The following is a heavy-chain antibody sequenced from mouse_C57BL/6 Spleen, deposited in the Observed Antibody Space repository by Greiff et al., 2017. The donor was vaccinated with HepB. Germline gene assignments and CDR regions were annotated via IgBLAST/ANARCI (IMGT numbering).Heavy chain of an antibody. CDR1: GFSLTSYG. CDR2: ILSDGST. Sequence: VKLVESGPGLVAPSQSLSITCTVSGFSLTSYGVHWVRQPPGKGLEWLVVILSDGSTTYNSALKSRLSISKDNSKSQVFLKMNSLQTDDTAMYYCARPDYYGSSYLAYWGKGTLVTVSA. V-gene: IGHV2-6*03. J-gene: IGHJ3*01. CDR3: ARPDYYGSSYLAY. D-gene: IGHD1-1*01.